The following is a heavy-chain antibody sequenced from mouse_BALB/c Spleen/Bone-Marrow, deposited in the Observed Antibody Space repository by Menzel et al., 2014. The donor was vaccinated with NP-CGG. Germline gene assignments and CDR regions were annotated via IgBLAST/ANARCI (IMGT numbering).Heavy chain of an antibody. CDR1: GFTFSSYG. CDR2: INNGGTYT. J-gene: IGHJ3*01. D-gene: IGHD4-1*02. Sequence: DVNEVESGGDLVKPGGSLKLSCAASGFTFSSYGMSWVRQTPDKRVVWVATINNGGTYTYYPDSVKGRFPLSRDNAKNPLYLQMSSLKSEDTAMYYCALNWDSAYWGQGTLVTVSA. V-gene: IGHV5-6*02. CDR3: ALNWDSAY.